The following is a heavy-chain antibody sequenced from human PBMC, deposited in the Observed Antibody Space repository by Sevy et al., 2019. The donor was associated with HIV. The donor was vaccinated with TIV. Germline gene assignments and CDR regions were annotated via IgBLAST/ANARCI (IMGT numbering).Heavy chain of an antibody. V-gene: IGHV1-18*01. CDR3: ARDYYDFWSGYPADAFDI. Sequence: ASVKVSCKASGYTFTSYGISWVRQAPGQGLEWMGWISAYNGNTNYAQKLQGRVTMTTDTSTSTAYKELRSLRSDDTAVYYCARDYYDFWSGYPADAFDIWGQGTMVTVSS. CDR2: ISAYNGNT. J-gene: IGHJ3*02. D-gene: IGHD3-3*01. CDR1: GYTFTSYG.